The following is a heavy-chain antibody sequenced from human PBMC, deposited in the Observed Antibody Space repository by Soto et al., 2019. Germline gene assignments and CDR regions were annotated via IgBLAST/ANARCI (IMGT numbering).Heavy chain of an antibody. V-gene: IGHV1-69*13. CDR2: IIPMFGTA. D-gene: IGHD1-26*01. CDR1: GDTFRSYA. J-gene: IGHJ4*02. CDR3: ARDDSGYSGSHYIDYFNY. Sequence: SVKVSCKASGDTFRSYAISWVRQAPGQGLEWMGGIIPMFGTANYAQNFQGRVTIIADESAGTFYMELNSLTSEDTALYYCARDDSGYSGSHYIDYFNYWGQGTLVTVSS.